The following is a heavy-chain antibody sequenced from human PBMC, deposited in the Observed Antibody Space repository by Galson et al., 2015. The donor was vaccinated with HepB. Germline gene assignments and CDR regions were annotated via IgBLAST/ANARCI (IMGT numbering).Heavy chain of an antibody. D-gene: IGHD6-13*01. J-gene: IGHJ2*01. CDR2: IRYDGSNT. Sequence: SLRLSCAASGFTFKDYGMHWVRQAPVKGLEWVAFIRYDGSNTFYADSVQGRLTVSRDNSKNTLYLQMNSLRVEDTAVYYCAKGYTSIRRFFDLWGRGTLVTVSS. CDR1: GFTFKDYG. CDR3: AKGYTSIRRFFDL. V-gene: IGHV3-30*02.